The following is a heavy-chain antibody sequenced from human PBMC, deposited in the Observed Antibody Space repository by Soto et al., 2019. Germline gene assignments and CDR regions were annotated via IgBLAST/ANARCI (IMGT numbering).Heavy chain of an antibody. J-gene: IGHJ4*02. CDR1: GFTFSSYA. Sequence: GGSLRLSCAASGFTFSSYAMHWVRQAPGKGLEWVAVISYDGSNKYCADSVKGRFTISRDNSKNTLYLQMNSLRAEDTAVYYCPKGYYDSSGYSPLFDYWGQGTLVTVSS. V-gene: IGHV3-30-3*01. CDR2: ISYDGSNK. D-gene: IGHD3-22*01. CDR3: PKGYYDSSGYSPLFDY.